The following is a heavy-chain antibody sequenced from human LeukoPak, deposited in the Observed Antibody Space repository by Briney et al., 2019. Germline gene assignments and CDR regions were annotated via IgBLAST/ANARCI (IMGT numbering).Heavy chain of an antibody. CDR3: AKAKYSSSSDLLDY. CDR2: ISGSGGST. CDR1: GVTLSSYA. D-gene: IGHD6-6*01. J-gene: IGHJ4*02. Sequence: GGSLRLSCAASGVTLSSYAMSWVRQAPGKGLEWVSTISGSGGSTYYADSVKGRFTISRDISKNTLFLQMNSLRADDTAVYYCAKAKYSSSSDLLDYWGQGTLVTVSS. V-gene: IGHV3-23*01.